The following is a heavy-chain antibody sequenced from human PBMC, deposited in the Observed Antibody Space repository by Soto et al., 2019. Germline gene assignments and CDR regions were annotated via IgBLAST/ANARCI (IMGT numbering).Heavy chain of an antibody. V-gene: IGHV4-34*01. CDR3: ARGLPTYLTGQYYGMVV. CDR2: INHSGST. Sequence: SETLSLTCAVYGGSFSGYYWSWIRQPPGKGLEWIGEINHSGSTNYNPSLKSRVTISVDTSKNQFSLKLSSVTAADTAVYYCARGLPTYLTGQYYGMVVWGQGTTVTVSS. J-gene: IGHJ6*02. D-gene: IGHD3-9*01. CDR1: GGSFSGYY.